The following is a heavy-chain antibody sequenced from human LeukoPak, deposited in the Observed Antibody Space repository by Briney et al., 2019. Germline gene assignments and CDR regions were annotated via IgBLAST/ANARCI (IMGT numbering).Heavy chain of an antibody. CDR3: ARVGGSYFEYFDY. Sequence: PSETLSLTCTVSGGSISSYYWSWIRQPLGKGLEWIGYIYYSGSTNYNPYLKSRVTISVDTSKNQFSLKLSSVTAADTAVYYCARVGGSYFEYFDYWGKGTLVTVSS. CDR2: IYYSGST. V-gene: IGHV4-59*01. CDR1: GGSISSYY. J-gene: IGHJ4*02. D-gene: IGHD1-26*01.